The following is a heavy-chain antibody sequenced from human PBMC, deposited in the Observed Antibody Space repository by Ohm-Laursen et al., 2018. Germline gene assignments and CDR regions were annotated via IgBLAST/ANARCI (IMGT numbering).Heavy chain of an antibody. Sequence: SETLSLTCTVSGGSISSYYWSWIRQPPGKGLEWIGYIYYSGSTNYNPSLKSRVTISVDTSKNQFSLKLNSVTAADTAVYYCAREWGGDGYTGFDYWGQGTLVTVSS. V-gene: IGHV4-59*12. CDR2: IYYSGST. J-gene: IGHJ4*02. CDR3: AREWGGDGYTGFDY. D-gene: IGHD5-24*01. CDR1: GGSISSYY.